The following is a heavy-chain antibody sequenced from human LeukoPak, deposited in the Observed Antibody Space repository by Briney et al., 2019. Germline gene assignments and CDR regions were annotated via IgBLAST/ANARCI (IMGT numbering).Heavy chain of an antibody. CDR2: VNPNSGGT. J-gene: IGHJ2*01. Sequence: ASVKVSCKASGYTFTGYYMHWVRQAPGQGLEWMGRVNPNSGGTNYAQKFQGWVTMTRDTSISTAYMELSRLRSDDTAVYYCATKLYGDYDHWYFDLWGRGTLVTVSS. V-gene: IGHV1-2*04. CDR3: ATKLYGDYDHWYFDL. D-gene: IGHD4-17*01. CDR1: GYTFTGYY.